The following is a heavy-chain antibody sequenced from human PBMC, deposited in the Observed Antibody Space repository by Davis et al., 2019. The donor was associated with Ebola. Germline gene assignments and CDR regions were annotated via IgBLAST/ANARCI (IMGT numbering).Heavy chain of an antibody. V-gene: IGHV1-3*01. CDR1: GYTFNNYA. J-gene: IGHJ6*03. CDR3: ARAIAVSGHYYMDV. Sequence: ASVKVSCKASGYTFNNYAMHWVRQAPGQRLECMGWINAVNGNTKYSQKFQGRVTITSDTSTSTLYMELSSLRSEDTALYYCARAIAVSGHYYMDVWGRGTTVTVSS. CDR2: INAVNGNT. D-gene: IGHD6-19*01.